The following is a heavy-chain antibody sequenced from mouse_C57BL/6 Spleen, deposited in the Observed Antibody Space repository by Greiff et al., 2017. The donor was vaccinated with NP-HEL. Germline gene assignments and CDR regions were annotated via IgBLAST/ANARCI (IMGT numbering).Heavy chain of an antibody. V-gene: IGHV1-64*01. J-gene: IGHJ2*01. D-gene: IGHD1-2*01. CDR2: IHPNSGST. CDR3: ASITTDFDY. CDR1: GYTFTSYW. Sequence: QVQLQQPGAELVKPGASVKLSCKASGYTFTSYWMHWVKQRPGQGLEWIGMIHPNSGSTNYNEKFKSKATLTVDKSSSPAYMQLSSLTSEDSAVYYCASITTDFDYWGQGTTLTFSS.